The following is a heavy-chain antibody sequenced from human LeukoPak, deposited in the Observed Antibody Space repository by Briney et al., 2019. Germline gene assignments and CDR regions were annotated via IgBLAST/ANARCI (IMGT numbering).Heavy chain of an antibody. D-gene: IGHD2-2*01. CDR1: GYPFTRYG. J-gene: IGHJ4*02. CDR2: INPDNGNT. CDR3: ATYYCSTTSCYPYFFDY. V-gene: IGHV1-18*01. Sequence: GASVKVSCKASGYPFTRYGISWVRQAPGQGLEWMGWINPDNGNTKYAQKFQGRVTMTTDTSTSTAHMELRSLRSDDTAVYYCATYYCSTTSCYPYFFDYWGQGTLATVSS.